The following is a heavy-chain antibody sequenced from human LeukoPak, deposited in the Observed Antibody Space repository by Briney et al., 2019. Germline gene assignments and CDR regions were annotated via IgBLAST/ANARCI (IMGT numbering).Heavy chain of an antibody. Sequence: SETLSLTCTVSGGSISSHYWSWIRQPPGKGLEWIGYIYYSGSTNYNPSLKSRVTISVDTSKNQFSLKLSSVTAADTAVYYCARGWYYFDYWGQGTLVTVSS. J-gene: IGHJ4*02. CDR1: GGSISSHY. V-gene: IGHV4-59*11. CDR3: ARGWYYFDY. CDR2: IYYSGST. D-gene: IGHD6-13*01.